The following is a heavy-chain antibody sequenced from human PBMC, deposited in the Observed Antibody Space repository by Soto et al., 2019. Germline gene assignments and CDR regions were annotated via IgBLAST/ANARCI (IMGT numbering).Heavy chain of an antibody. D-gene: IGHD1-26*01. CDR3: ARESPGVSIGAHVIRKPRFSWIDT. J-gene: IGHJ5*02. CDR1: GGNFNNFG. Sequence: QVQLVQSGAEVKKPGSSVKVSCKASGGNFNNFGITWVRQAPGQGLEWMGGILPIFGTTNYAKKFQDRVSNYANESTKTAYMELRSLASEDTAVYYCARESPGVSIGAHVIRKPRFSWIDTWGEGTLVRISS. V-gene: IGHV1-69*01. CDR2: ILPIFGTT.